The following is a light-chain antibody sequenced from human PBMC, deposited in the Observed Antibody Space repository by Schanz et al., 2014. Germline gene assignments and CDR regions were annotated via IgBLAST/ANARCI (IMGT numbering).Light chain of an antibody. J-gene: IGLJ2*01. CDR1: SNDIGDYNY. V-gene: IGLV2-23*02. CDR3: CSYSHTRTFVL. Sequence: QSALTQPASVSGSPGQSITISCTGTSNDIGDYNYVSWYQQHPGKAPKLMIYDVTNRPSGVSNRFSGSKSANTASLTISGLQAEDEATYYCCSYSHTRTFVLFGGGTKVTVL. CDR2: DVT.